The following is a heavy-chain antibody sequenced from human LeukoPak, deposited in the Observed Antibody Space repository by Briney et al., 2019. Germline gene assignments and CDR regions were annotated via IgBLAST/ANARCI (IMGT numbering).Heavy chain of an antibody. D-gene: IGHD4-17*01. Sequence: WMSWVRQAPGKGLGWVSSISSSSSYIYYADSVKGRFTISRGNAKNSLYLQTNSLRAEDTAVYYCARDATTVTDYWGQGTLVTVSS. V-gene: IGHV3-21*01. CDR2: ISSSSSYI. CDR3: ARDATTVTDY. CDR1: W. J-gene: IGHJ4*02.